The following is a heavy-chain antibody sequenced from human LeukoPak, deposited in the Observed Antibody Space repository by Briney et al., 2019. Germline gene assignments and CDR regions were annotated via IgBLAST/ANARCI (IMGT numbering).Heavy chain of an antibody. V-gene: IGHV3-21*01. J-gene: IGHJ5*02. Sequence: PGGSLRLSCAASGFTFSSYEMNWVRQAPGKGLEWVSSISSSSSYIYYADSVKGRFTISRDNAKNSLYLQMNSLRAEDTAVYYCARDSYGDDQNWFNPWGQGTLVTVSS. CDR3: ARDSYGDDQNWFNP. CDR2: ISSSSSYI. D-gene: IGHD4-17*01. CDR1: GFTFSSYE.